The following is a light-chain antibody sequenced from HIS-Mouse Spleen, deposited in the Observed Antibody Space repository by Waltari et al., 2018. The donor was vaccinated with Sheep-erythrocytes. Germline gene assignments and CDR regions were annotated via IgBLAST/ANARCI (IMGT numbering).Light chain of an antibody. CDR2: GAS. Sequence: EIVLTQSPGTLSLSPGERATLSCRASQSVSSSYLAWYQQKPVQAPRLLIYGASSRATGIPDRFSGSGSGTDFTLTISRLEPEDFAVYYCQQYGSPTFGGGTKVEIK. V-gene: IGKV3-20*01. CDR3: QQYGSPT. J-gene: IGKJ4*01. CDR1: QSVSSSY.